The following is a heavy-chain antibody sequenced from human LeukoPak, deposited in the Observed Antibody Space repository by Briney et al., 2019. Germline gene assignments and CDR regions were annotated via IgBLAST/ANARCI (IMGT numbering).Heavy chain of an antibody. V-gene: IGHV3-30*18. J-gene: IGHJ4*02. Sequence: PGGSLRLSCAASGFTISSYGMHWVRQAPGKGLEWVAVISYDGSNKYYADSVKGRFTISRDNSKNTLYLQMNSLRAEDTAVYYCAKDSVGWLRLLGYFDYWGQGTLVTVSS. D-gene: IGHD5-12*01. CDR3: AKDSVGWLRLLGYFDY. CDR2: ISYDGSNK. CDR1: GFTISSYG.